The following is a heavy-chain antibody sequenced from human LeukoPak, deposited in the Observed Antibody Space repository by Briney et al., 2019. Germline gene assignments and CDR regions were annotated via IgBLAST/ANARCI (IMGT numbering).Heavy chain of an antibody. Sequence: GASVKVSCKASGYTFTGYYMHWVRQAPGQGLEWMGWINPNSGGTNYAQKFQGRVTITADKSTSTAYMELSSLRSEDTAVYYCARDQGYSSSWYGGVDDYYFDYWGQGTLVTVSS. CDR3: ARDQGYSSSWYGGVDDYYFDY. V-gene: IGHV1-2*02. D-gene: IGHD6-13*01. CDR2: INPNSGGT. CDR1: GYTFTGYY. J-gene: IGHJ4*02.